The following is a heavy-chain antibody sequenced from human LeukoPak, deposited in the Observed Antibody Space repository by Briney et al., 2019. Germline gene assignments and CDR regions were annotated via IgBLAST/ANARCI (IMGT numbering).Heavy chain of an antibody. V-gene: IGHV3-7*01. Sequence: GGSLRLSCAASGFTFSSYWMSWVRQAPGKGLEWVANIKQDGSEKYYVDSVKGRFTISRDNAENPLYLQMNSLRAEDTAVYYCAREYCSSTSCFPNWFDPWGQGTLVTVSS. D-gene: IGHD2-2*01. CDR2: IKQDGSEK. CDR3: AREYCSSTSCFPNWFDP. CDR1: GFTFSSYW. J-gene: IGHJ5*02.